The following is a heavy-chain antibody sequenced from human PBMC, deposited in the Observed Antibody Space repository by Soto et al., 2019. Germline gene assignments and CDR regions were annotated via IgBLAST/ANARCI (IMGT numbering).Heavy chain of an antibody. Sequence: PSETLSLTCTVSGGSISSGCYYWSWIRQHPGKGLEWIGYIYYSGSTYYNPSLKSRVTISVDTSKNQFSLKLSSVTAADTAVYYCARSAYCGGDCYPLSLAEYFQHWGQGTLVTVSS. CDR1: GGSISSGCYY. CDR3: ARSAYCGGDCYPLSLAEYFQH. D-gene: IGHD2-21*02. J-gene: IGHJ1*01. CDR2: IYYSGST. V-gene: IGHV4-31*03.